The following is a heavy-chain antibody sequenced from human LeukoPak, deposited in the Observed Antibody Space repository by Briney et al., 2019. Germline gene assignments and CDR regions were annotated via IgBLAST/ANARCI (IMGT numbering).Heavy chain of an antibody. CDR2: IHYSGST. CDR3: ATESFDYMDV. Sequence: PSETLSLTCTVSGGSISSSSYYWGWIRQPPGKGLVWVGRIHYSGSTYYNPSLKSRVTISVSTSKNQFSLKLSSVTAADTAVYYCATESFDYMDVWGKGATVTVSS. J-gene: IGHJ6*03. V-gene: IGHV4-39*02. CDR1: GGSISSSSYY.